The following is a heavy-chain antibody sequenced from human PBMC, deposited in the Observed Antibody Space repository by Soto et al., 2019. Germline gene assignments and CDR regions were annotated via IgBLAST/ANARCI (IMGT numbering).Heavy chain of an antibody. CDR3: ARIADCSTTSCSFPSRFHVRGYYYYYGLDV. CDR1: AYTFTSYG. D-gene: IGHD2-2*01. Sequence: QIQLVQSGAEVKKPGASVKVSCKASAYTFTSYGISWVRQAPGQGLEWVGWISTYNGKSNYAQKYQGRVTMTTATSTSTAYMELSSLRFDDTAVYYCARIADCSTTSCSFPSRFHVRGYYYYYGLDVWGQGTTVTVSS. J-gene: IGHJ6*02. CDR2: ISTYNGKS. V-gene: IGHV1-18*01.